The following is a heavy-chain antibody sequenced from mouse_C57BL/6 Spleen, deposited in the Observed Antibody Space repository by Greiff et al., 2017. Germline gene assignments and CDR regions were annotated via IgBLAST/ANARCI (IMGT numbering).Heavy chain of an antibody. Sequence: VQLQQPGAELVIPGASVKLSCKASGYTFTSYWMHWVKQRPGQGLEWIGEIDPSDSYSNYNQKFKGKSTLTVDKSSSTAYMQLISLTSEDSAVYYCASYGYPYYAMDYWGQGTSVTVSS. J-gene: IGHJ4*01. D-gene: IGHD2-2*01. CDR3: ASYGYPYYAMDY. CDR1: GYTFTSYW. V-gene: IGHV1-69*01. CDR2: IDPSDSYS.